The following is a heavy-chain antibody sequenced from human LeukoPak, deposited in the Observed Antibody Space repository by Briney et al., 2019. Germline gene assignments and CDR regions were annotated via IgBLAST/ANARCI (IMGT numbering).Heavy chain of an antibody. CDR3: AKGSPRGGLDS. J-gene: IGHJ4*02. V-gene: IGHV3-48*01. D-gene: IGHD1-14*01. Sequence: GGSLRLSCAASDVTLSTFTMHWVRQAPGKGLEWVSSISSSSRTINYADSVQGRFTVSRDNANNSMYLQMNELRREDTAVYYCAKGSPRGGLDSWGQGTLVTVYS. CDR2: ISSSSRTI. CDR1: DVTLSTFT.